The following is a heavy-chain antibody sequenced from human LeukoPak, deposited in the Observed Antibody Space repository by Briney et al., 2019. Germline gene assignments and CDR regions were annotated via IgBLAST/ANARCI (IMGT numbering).Heavy chain of an antibody. CDR2: IRNKANSYIT. V-gene: IGHV3-72*01. Sequence: GGSLRLSCAASGFTFSDHYMDWVRQAPGKGLEWVGRIRNKANSYITEYAASVKGRFTISRDDSKNSLYLQMNSLKTEDTAVYYCARSSSSARFSAYYYYYMDVWGKGTTVTVSS. CDR1: GFTFSDHY. CDR3: ARSSSSARFSAYYYYYMDV. J-gene: IGHJ6*03. D-gene: IGHD2-2*01.